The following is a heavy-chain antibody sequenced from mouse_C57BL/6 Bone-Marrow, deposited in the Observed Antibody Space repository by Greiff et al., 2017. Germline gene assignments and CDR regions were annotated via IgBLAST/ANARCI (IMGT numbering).Heavy chain of an antibody. D-gene: IGHD1-2*01. CDR1: GFTFTDYY. J-gene: IGHJ4*01. CDR3: ARSSLRRAMDY. CDR2: IRNKANGYTT. V-gene: IGHV7-3*01. Sequence: EVMLVESGGGLVQPGGSLSLSCAASGFTFTDYYMSWVRQPPGKALEWLGFIRNKANGYTTEYSASVKGRFTISRDNSQSILYLQMNALRAEDIATYYCARSSLRRAMDYWGQGTSVTVSS.